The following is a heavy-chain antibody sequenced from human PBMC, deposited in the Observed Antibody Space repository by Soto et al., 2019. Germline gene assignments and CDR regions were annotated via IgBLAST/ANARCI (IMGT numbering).Heavy chain of an antibody. J-gene: IGHJ5*02. CDR3: ARTPGIAAAGTGWFDP. V-gene: IGHV1-18*01. CDR1: GYTFTRYG. Sequence: XSVKVSFKASGYTFTRYGISWVRHTPGQGLEWMGWISAYNGNTNYAQKLQGRVTMTTDTSTSTAYMELRSLRSDDTAVYYCARTPGIAAAGTGWFDPSGQGTLVTSPQ. CDR2: ISAYNGNT. D-gene: IGHD6-13*01.